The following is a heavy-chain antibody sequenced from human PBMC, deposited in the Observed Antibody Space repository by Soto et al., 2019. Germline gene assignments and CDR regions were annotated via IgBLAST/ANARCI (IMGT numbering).Heavy chain of an antibody. CDR1: GFTFSSYG. CDR3: ARGEVLRYFDWSPKLGMDV. Sequence: QVQLVESGGGVVQPGRSLRLSCAASGFTFSSYGMHWVRQAPGKGLEWVAVIWYDGSNKYYADSVKGRFTISRDNSKNTLYLQMNSLRGEDTAVYYCARGEVLRYFDWSPKLGMDVWGQGTTVTVSS. D-gene: IGHD3-9*01. V-gene: IGHV3-33*01. CDR2: IWYDGSNK. J-gene: IGHJ6*02.